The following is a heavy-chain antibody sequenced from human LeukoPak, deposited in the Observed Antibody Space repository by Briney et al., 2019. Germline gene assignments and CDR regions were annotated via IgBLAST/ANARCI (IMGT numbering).Heavy chain of an antibody. J-gene: IGHJ1*01. CDR2: ISGSGGST. V-gene: IGHV3-23*01. D-gene: IGHD1-26*01. Sequence: PGASLRLSCAAFGFTFSSYAMSWVRQAPGKGLEWVSAISGSGGSTYYADSVKGRFTISRDNSKNTLYLQMNSLRAEDTAVCYRAKPIVGATVENFQHWGQGTLVTVSS. CDR3: AKPIVGATVENFQH. CDR1: GFTFSSYA.